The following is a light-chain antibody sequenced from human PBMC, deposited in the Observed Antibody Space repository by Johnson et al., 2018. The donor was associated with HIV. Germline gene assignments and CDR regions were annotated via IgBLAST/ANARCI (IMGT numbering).Light chain of an antibody. CDR3: GTWDSSLNTDV. J-gene: IGLJ1*01. Sequence: QSVLTQPPSVSAAPGQKVTISCSGSSSNIGNNYVSWYQQLPGTAPKLLIYDNNKRPSGIPDRFSGSKSGTSATLGITGLQTGDEADYYCGTWDSSLNTDVFGTGTQVTAL. CDR2: DNN. CDR1: SSNIGNNY. V-gene: IGLV1-51*01.